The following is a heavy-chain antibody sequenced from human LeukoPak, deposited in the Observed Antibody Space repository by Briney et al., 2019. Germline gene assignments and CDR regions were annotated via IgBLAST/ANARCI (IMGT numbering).Heavy chain of an antibody. CDR2: INPNSGGT. V-gene: IGHV1-2*02. CDR1: GFTFTGYY. J-gene: IGHJ4*02. Sequence: ASVKVYCKASGFTFTGYYLHWDRQAPGQGPELMGWINPNSGGTNYAQKFQGKVTMTRDTSISTAYMELSSLTSDDTAVYYCARVGPAYCGGDCYPPFDYWGQGTLVTVSS. CDR3: ARVGPAYCGGDCYPPFDY. D-gene: IGHD2-21*02.